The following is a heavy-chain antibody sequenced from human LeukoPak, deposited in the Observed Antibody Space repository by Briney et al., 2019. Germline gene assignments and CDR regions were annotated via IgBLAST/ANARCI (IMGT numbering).Heavy chain of an antibody. D-gene: IGHD6-13*01. Sequence: SETLSLTCAVSGGSISSGGYSWSWIRQPPGKGLEWIGKINHSGSTNYNPSLKSRVTISVDTSKNQFSLKLSSVTAADTAVYYCATKGKLEQLADNWFDPWGQGTLVTVSS. CDR2: INHSGST. J-gene: IGHJ5*02. CDR1: GGSISSGGYS. CDR3: ATKGKLEQLADNWFDP. V-gene: IGHV4-30-2*01.